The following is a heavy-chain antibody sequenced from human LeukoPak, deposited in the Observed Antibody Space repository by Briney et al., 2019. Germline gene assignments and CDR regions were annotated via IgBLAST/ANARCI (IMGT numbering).Heavy chain of an antibody. V-gene: IGHV4-59*01. D-gene: IGHD5-24*01. Sequence: SETLSLTCTVSGGSISSYYWSWIRQPPGKGLEWIGYIYYSGSTNYNPSLKSRVTISVDTSKNQFSLKLSSVTAADTAVYYCARGAVEMATITTGFDYWGQGALVTVSS. J-gene: IGHJ4*02. CDR3: ARGAVEMATITTGFDY. CDR2: IYYSGST. CDR1: GGSISSYY.